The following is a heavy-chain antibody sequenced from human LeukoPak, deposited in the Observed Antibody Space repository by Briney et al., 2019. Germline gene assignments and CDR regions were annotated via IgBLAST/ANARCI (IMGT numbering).Heavy chain of an antibody. V-gene: IGHV4-30-4*08. CDR3: ARGSSTSRRIWFDP. CDR2: IYYSGST. Sequence: PSQTLSLTCTVSGGSISSGVDYCSWIRQHPGKGLEWIGYIYYSGSTYYNPSLKSRVTISVDTSKNQFSLKLGSVTAADTGVYYCARGSSTSRRIWFDPWGQGTLVTVSS. J-gene: IGHJ5*02. CDR1: GGSISSGVDY. D-gene: IGHD2-2*01.